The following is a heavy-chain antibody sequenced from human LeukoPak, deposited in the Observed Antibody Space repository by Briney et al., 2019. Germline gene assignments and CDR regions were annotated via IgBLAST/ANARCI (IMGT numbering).Heavy chain of an antibody. CDR2: IYYSGST. D-gene: IGHD3-22*01. CDR3: ARLRLRYDSDGYVTSYEAVDI. CDR1: GGSISSSSYY. Sequence: SETLSLTCTVSGGSISSSSYYWGWIRQPPGKGLEWIGSIYYSGSTYYNPSLKSRVTISVDTSKNQFSLKLSSVTAADTAVYYCARLRLRYDSDGYVTSYEAVDIWGQGTVVTVFS. J-gene: IGHJ3*02. V-gene: IGHV4-39*07.